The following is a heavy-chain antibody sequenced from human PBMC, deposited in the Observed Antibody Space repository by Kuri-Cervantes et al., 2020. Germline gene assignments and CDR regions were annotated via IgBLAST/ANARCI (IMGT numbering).Heavy chain of an antibody. V-gene: IGHV1-58*01. D-gene: IGHD5-12*01. CDR1: GFTFTSSA. Sequence: SVKVSCKASGFTFTSSAVQWVRQARGQRLEWIGWIVVGSGNTNYAQKFQERVTITRDMSTSTAYMELSSLRAEDTAVYYCAREAGSGYDLAYWGQGTLVTVSS. CDR3: AREAGSGYDLAY. J-gene: IGHJ4*02. CDR2: IVVGSGNT.